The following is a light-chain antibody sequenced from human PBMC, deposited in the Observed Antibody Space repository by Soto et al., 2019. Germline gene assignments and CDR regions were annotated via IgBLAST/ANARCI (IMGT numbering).Light chain of an antibody. J-gene: IGLJ2*01. V-gene: IGLV2-14*01. Sequence: QSALTQPASVSGSPGQSITISCTGTSSDIGSCNFVSWYQQHPGKAPKLLIHEINNRPSGVSIRFSGSKSGNTASLTISGLQAEDEADYYCSSDTTSSTLIFGGGTKLTVL. CDR1: SSDIGSCNF. CDR3: SSDTTSSTLI. CDR2: EIN.